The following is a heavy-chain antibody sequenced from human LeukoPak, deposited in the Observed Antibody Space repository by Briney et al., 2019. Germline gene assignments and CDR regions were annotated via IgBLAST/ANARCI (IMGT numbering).Heavy chain of an antibody. Sequence: GGSLRLSCAVSGLTFNTYAMNWVRQAPGKGLEWVSGISDSGRDTYYSDSVKGRFSISGDNSKSTVYLQMNSLRAEDTALYFCATGCVGSPRCFTTGYDHWGQGTLVTVSS. CDR2: ISDSGRDT. J-gene: IGHJ4*02. CDR3: ATGCVGSPRCFTTGYDH. V-gene: IGHV3-23*01. D-gene: IGHD1-26*01. CDR1: GLTFNTYA.